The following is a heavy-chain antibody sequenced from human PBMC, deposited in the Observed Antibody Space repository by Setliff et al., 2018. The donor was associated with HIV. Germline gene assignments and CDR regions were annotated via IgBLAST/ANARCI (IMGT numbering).Heavy chain of an antibody. CDR2: INPNNGVT. CDR1: GYTFTGHY. CDR3: ARVGRGPYYFFDF. V-gene: IGHV1-2*02. J-gene: IGHJ4*02. Sequence: ASVKVSCKASGYTFTGHYIHWLRQAPGQGLEWVAWINPNNGVTNYAQKFKWKVMMTMETSIDTAYLEVRSLTSDDTAVYYCARVGRGPYYFFDFWGQGTQVTVS. D-gene: IGHD3-10*01.